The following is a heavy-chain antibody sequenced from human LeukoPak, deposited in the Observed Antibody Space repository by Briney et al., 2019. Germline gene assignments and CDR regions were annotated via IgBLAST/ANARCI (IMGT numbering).Heavy chain of an antibody. V-gene: IGHV4-39*01. D-gene: IGHD4-11*01. J-gene: IGHJ4*02. CDR1: GGSISSSNYY. CDR3: ASTLQPPDY. Sequence: PSETLSLTCTVSGGSISSSNYYWGWIRQPPGKGLEWIGSIYYSGSAYYTPSLKSRVTISVDTSKNQFSLKLSSVTAADTAVYYCASTLQPPDYWGQGTLVTVSS. CDR2: IYYSGSA.